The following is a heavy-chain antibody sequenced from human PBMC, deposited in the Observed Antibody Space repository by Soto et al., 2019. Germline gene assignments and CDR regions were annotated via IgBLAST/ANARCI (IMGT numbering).Heavy chain of an antibody. V-gene: IGHV4-30-2*01. J-gene: IGHJ4*02. CDR3: ARARYSYQFDY. CDR1: GGSISSGGYS. D-gene: IGHD5-18*01. CDR2: IYHSGST. Sequence: SETLSLTCAVSGGSISSGGYSWSWIRQPPGKGLEWIGYIYHSGSTYYNPSLKSRVTISVDRSKNQFSLKLSSVTAADTAVYYCARARYSYQFDYWGQGTLVTVSS.